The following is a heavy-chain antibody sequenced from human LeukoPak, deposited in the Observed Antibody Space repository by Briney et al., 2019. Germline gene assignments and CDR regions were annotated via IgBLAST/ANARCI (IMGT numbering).Heavy chain of an antibody. J-gene: IGHJ5*02. CDR1: GGSITSDY. CDR2: IFTSGST. D-gene: IGHD3-3*01. Sequence: SETLSLTCTVSGGSITSDYWSWIRRPAGKGLEWIGRIFTSGSTTYNPSLKSRVTMSLDTSKNQFFLKLSSVTAADTAAYFCSRGSANDLWGQGTLVTVSS. V-gene: IGHV4-4*07. CDR3: SRGSANDL.